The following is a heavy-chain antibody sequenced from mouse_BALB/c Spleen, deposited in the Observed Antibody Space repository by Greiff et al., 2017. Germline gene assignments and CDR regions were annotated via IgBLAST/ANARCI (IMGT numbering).Heavy chain of an antibody. D-gene: IGHD1-1*01. J-gene: IGHJ1*01. CDR2: ISNGGGST. CDR3: ARDTTVVAHWYFDV. V-gene: IGHV5-12-2*01. Sequence: EVKLMESGGGLVQPGGSLKLSCAASGFTFSSYTMSWVRQTPEKRLEWVAYISNGGGSTYYPDTVKGRFTISRDNAKNTLYLQMSSLKSEDTAMYYCARDTTVVAHWYFDVWGAGTTVTVSS. CDR1: GFTFSSYT.